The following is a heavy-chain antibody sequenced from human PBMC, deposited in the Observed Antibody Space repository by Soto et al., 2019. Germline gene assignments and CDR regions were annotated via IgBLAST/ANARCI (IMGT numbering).Heavy chain of an antibody. D-gene: IGHD5-18*01. CDR2: ISGSGGST. Sequence: PGGSLRLSCAASGFTVSGSAMGWVRQAPGKGLEWVSVISGSGGSTYYADSVKGRFTISRDNSKNALYLQMNSLRAEDTAVYYCAKESWIQIWLGAQHWGQGTLVTVSS. CDR3: AKESWIQIWLGAQH. CDR1: GFTVSGSA. V-gene: IGHV3-23*01. J-gene: IGHJ1*01.